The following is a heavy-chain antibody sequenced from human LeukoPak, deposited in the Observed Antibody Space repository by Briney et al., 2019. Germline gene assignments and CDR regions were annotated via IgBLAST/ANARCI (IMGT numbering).Heavy chain of an antibody. CDR3: ARFGLVQDY. CDR1: GGTFSSYA. D-gene: IGHD6-19*01. V-gene: IGHV1-8*02. Sequence: ASVKVSCKASGGTFSSYAISWVRQAPGQGLEWMGWMNPNSGNTGYAQKFQGRVTMTRNTSISTAYMELSSLRSEDTAVYYCARFGLVQDYWGQGTLVTVSS. CDR2: MNPNSGNT. J-gene: IGHJ4*02.